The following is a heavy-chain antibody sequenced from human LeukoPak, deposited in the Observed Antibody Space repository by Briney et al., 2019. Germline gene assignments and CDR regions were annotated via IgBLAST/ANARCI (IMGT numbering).Heavy chain of an antibody. J-gene: IGHJ6*02. CDR3: ARAYDFHGGYYYGMDV. CDR1: GGSISSYY. CDR2: IYYSGTT. D-gene: IGHD3-3*01. Sequence: SETLSLTCTVSGGSISSYYWNWIRQPPGKGLEWIGYIYYSGTTNYNPSLKSRVTISVDTSKNQFSLKLSSVTAADTAVYYCARAYDFHGGYYYGMDVWGQGTTVTVSS. V-gene: IGHV4-59*08.